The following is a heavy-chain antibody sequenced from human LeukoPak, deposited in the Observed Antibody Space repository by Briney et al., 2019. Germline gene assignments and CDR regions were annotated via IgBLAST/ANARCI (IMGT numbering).Heavy chain of an antibody. CDR2: IYYSGST. CDR3: ASQFTYYDILTGYHYNWFDP. D-gene: IGHD3-9*01. V-gene: IGHV4-39*01. Sequence: SETLSLTCTVSGGSISSSSYYWGWIRQPPGKGLEWIGSIYYSGSTYYNPSLKSRVTISVDTSKNQFSLKLSSVTAADTAVYYCASQFTYYDILTGYHYNWFDPWGQGTLVTVSS. J-gene: IGHJ5*02. CDR1: GGSISSSSYY.